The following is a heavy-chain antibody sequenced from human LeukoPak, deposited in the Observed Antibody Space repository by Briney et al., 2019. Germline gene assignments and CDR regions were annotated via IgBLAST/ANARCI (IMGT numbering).Heavy chain of an antibody. CDR2: INPNSGGT. Sequence: ASVKVSFKASGYTFTGYYMHWVRQAPGQGLEWMGWINPNSGGTNYAQKFQGRVTMTRDTSISTAYMELSRLRSDDTAVYYCAREYGDYGLNWFDPWGQGTLVTVSS. J-gene: IGHJ5*02. CDR1: GYTFTGYY. V-gene: IGHV1-2*02. CDR3: AREYGDYGLNWFDP. D-gene: IGHD4-17*01.